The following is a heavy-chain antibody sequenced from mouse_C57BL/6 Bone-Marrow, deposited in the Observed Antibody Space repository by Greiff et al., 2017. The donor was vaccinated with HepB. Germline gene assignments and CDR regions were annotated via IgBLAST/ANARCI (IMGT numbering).Heavy chain of an antibody. D-gene: IGHD2-4*01. V-gene: IGHV1-19*01. CDR2: INPYNGGT. CDR3: ARGYYDYDERGFDY. Sequence: EVQLVESGPVLVKPGASVKMSCKASGYTFTDYYMNWVKQSHGKSLEWIGVINPYNGGTSYNQKFKGKATLTVDKSSSTAYMELNSLTSEDSAVYYCARGYYDYDERGFDYWGQGTTLTVSS. J-gene: IGHJ2*01. CDR1: GYTFTDYY.